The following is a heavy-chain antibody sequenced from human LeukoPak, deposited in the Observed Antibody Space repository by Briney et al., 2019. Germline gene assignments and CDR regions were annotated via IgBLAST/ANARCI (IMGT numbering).Heavy chain of an antibody. Sequence: GASVKVSCKASGYTFISCAMHWVRQAPGQRLEWMGWINAGNGNTKYLQKFQGRVTITRDTSASTAYMELSSLRSEDTAVYYCAREGELLWFDPWGQGALVTVSS. D-gene: IGHD3-16*01. CDR3: AREGELLWFDP. CDR2: INAGNGNT. J-gene: IGHJ5*02. V-gene: IGHV1-3*01. CDR1: GYTFISCA.